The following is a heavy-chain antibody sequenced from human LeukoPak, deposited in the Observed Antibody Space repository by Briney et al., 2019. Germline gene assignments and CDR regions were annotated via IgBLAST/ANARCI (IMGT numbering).Heavy chain of an antibody. D-gene: IGHD4-11*01. CDR2: VFSDGSNR. V-gene: IGHV3-33*06. CDR3: AKDAERGFDYSNSLEK. J-gene: IGHJ4*02. Sequence: GGSLRLSCAASRFLFSHFGMHWVRQAPGKGLEWVAVVFSDGSNRYYADSVKGRLTVSRDNSQNMVYLQMNSLRPDDTAVYYCAKDAERGFDYSNSLEKWGQGTLVTVSS. CDR1: RFLFSHFG.